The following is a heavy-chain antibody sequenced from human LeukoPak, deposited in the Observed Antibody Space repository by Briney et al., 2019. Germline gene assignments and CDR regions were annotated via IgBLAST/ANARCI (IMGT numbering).Heavy chain of an antibody. CDR1: GITFSSYW. CDR3: AKDVVVTAIISPLDY. Sequence: PGGSLRLSCAASGITFSSYWMSWVRQAPGKGLEWVANIKEDGSEKYYVDSVKGRFTISRDNAKNSLYLQMNSLRAEDTAVYYCAKDVVVTAIISPLDYWGQGTLVTVSS. V-gene: IGHV3-7*03. CDR2: IKEDGSEK. J-gene: IGHJ4*02. D-gene: IGHD2-21*02.